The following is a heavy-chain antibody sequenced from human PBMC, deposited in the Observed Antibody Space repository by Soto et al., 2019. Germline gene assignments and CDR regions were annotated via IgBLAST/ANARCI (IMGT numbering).Heavy chain of an antibody. Sequence: QVQLQQWGAGLLKPSETLSLSCAVYGGSFSGYYWSWIRQPPGKGLEWIGEINHSGSTNYNPSLKIRVSISVDTSKNQFSLKLSSVTAADTAVYYCARGRHCSSSSCFYNWFDPWGQGTLVSVSS. D-gene: IGHD2-2*01. CDR2: INHSGST. CDR3: ARGRHCSSSSCFYNWFDP. J-gene: IGHJ5*02. V-gene: IGHV4-34*01. CDR1: GGSFSGYY.